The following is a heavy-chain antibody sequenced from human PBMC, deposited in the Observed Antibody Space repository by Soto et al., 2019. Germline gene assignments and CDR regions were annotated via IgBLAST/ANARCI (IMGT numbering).Heavy chain of an antibody. Sequence: GGSLRLSCAASGFTFSGSAMHWVRQASGKGLEWVGRIRSKANSYATAYAASVKGRFTISRDDSKNTAYLQMNSLKTEDMAVYYCTSDYCSGGSCYFGINAFDIWGQGTMVTVSS. D-gene: IGHD2-15*01. CDR2: IRSKANSYAT. J-gene: IGHJ3*02. CDR1: GFTFSGSA. V-gene: IGHV3-73*01. CDR3: TSDYCSGGSCYFGINAFDI.